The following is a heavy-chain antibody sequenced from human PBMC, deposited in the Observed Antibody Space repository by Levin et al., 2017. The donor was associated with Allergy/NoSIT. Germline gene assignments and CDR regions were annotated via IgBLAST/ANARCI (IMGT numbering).Heavy chain of an antibody. CDR2: ISSSSSYI. D-gene: IGHD2-2*02. Sequence: GGSLRLSCAASGFTFSSYSMNWVRQAPGKGLEWVSSISSSSSYIYYADSVKGRFTISRDNAKNSLYLQMNSLRAEDTAVYYCARYCSSTSCYTYHYYYYGMDGWGQGTTVTVSS. CDR1: GFTFSSYS. J-gene: IGHJ6*02. CDR3: ARYCSSTSCYTYHYYYYGMDG. V-gene: IGHV3-21*01.